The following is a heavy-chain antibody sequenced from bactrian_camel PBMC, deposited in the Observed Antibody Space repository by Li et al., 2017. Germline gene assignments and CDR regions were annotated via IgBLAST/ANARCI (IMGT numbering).Heavy chain of an antibody. D-gene: IGHD6*01. CDR3: AEGRGSRGEHCYSRNY. CDR2: IRRSGGVR. V-gene: IGHV3-3*01. Sequence: HVQLVESGGGWVQAGGSLRLSCKASAYITSRYCVGWFRQAPGKEREGVAAIRRSGGVRWYAGSVKGRFTISQDSARNTVYLQMNNLQPEDTATYYCAEGRGSRGEHCYSRNYWGQGTQVTVS. CDR1: AYITSRYC. J-gene: IGHJ4*01.